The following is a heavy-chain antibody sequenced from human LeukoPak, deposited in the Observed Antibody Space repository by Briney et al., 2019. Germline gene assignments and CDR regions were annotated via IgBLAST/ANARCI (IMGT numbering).Heavy chain of an antibody. Sequence: GGSLRLSCAASGFTFDDYTMHWVRQAPGKGLEWVSLISWDGGSTYYADSVTGRFTISRDNSKNSLYLQMNSLRTEDTALYYCAKDIEWLRLGHGVDYWGQGTLVTVSS. CDR1: GFTFDDYT. J-gene: IGHJ4*02. CDR3: AKDIEWLRLGHGVDY. CDR2: ISWDGGST. D-gene: IGHD5-12*01. V-gene: IGHV3-43*01.